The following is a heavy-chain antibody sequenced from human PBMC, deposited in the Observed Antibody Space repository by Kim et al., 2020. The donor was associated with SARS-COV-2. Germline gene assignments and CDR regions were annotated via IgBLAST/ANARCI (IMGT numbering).Heavy chain of an antibody. CDR1: GYNFKTFW. J-gene: IGHJ4*02. D-gene: IGHD3-3*01. V-gene: IGHV5-10-1*01. CDR2: FDPTDSYS. CDR3: ARHKKFVTVPGVDRDCFDN. Sequence: GESLKISCQASGYNFKTFWISWLREVPAKGLEWVADFDPTDSYSRFNPSFEGRLSVSSDISLSRVSLQWDSLKTSDTGIYFCARHKKFVTVPGVDRDCFDNWGQGTPVAVSP.